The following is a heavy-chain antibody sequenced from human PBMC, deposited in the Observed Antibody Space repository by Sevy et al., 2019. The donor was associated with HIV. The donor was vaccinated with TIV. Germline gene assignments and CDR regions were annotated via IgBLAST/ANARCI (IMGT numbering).Heavy chain of an antibody. V-gene: IGHV3-30*18. D-gene: IGHD3-22*01. J-gene: IGHJ4*02. CDR3: AKVPRYYDSSGYLDY. CDR1: GFTFSSYG. CDR2: ISYDGSNK. Sequence: GGSLRLSCAASGFTFSSYGMHWVRQAPGKGLEWVAVISYDGSNKYYADSVKGRFTISRDNSKNTLYLQMNSLRAEDTAVYYCAKVPRYYDSSGYLDYWGQGTLVTVSS.